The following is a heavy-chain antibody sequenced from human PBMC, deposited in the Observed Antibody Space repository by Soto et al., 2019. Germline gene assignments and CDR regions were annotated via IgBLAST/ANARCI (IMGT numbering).Heavy chain of an antibody. Sequence: PGGSLRLSCAASGFTFSNAWMSWVRQAPGKGLEWVGRIKSKTDGGTTDYAAPVKGRFTISRDDSKNTLYLQMNSLKTEDTAVYYCTTGYFDWLLPDYYYYYGMDVWGQGTTVTVSS. CDR3: TTGYFDWLLPDYYYYYGMDV. CDR1: GFTFSNAW. D-gene: IGHD3-9*01. V-gene: IGHV3-15*01. CDR2: IKSKTDGGTT. J-gene: IGHJ6*02.